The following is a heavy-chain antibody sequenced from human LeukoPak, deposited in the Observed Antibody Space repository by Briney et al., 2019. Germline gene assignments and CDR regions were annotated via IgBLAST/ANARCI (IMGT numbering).Heavy chain of an antibody. D-gene: IGHD5-18*01. CDR3: ATYSYGSVDP. Sequence: ASVKVSCKASGGTFSSYAISWVRQAPGQGLEWMGMINPSGGSTVYAQKFQGRVTMTRDTSMSTVDMELSSLRSEDTAMYYCATYSYGSVDPWGQGTLVTVSS. CDR2: INPSGGST. J-gene: IGHJ5*02. V-gene: IGHV1-46*01. CDR1: GGTFSSYA.